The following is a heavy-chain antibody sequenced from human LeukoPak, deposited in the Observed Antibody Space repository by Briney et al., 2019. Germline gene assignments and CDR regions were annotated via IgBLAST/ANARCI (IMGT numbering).Heavy chain of an antibody. V-gene: IGHV4-34*01. CDR2: INHSGST. Sequence: SETLSLTCAVYGGSFSGYYWSWIRQPPGKGLEWIGEINHSGSTNYNPSLQSRVTISVDTSQNQFSLKLSSVTAADTAVYYCARTATGYSSGWYFSPWFDPWGQGTLVTVSS. CDR3: ARTATGYSSGWYFSPWFDP. J-gene: IGHJ5*02. CDR1: GGSFSGYY. D-gene: IGHD6-19*01.